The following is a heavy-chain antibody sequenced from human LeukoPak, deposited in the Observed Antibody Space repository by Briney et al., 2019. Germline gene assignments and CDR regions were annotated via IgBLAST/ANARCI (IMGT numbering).Heavy chain of an antibody. CDR2: IRFDGSNR. V-gene: IGHV3-30*02. Sequence: GGSLRLSCAASGFTFSSFGMHWVRQAPGKGLEWVTFIRFDGSNRYYADSVKGRFTISRDNSKNTLYLQVNSLRTEDTAVYYCACSDYWGQGTLVTVSS. CDR1: GFTFSSFG. CDR3: ACSDY. D-gene: IGHD6-13*01. J-gene: IGHJ4*02.